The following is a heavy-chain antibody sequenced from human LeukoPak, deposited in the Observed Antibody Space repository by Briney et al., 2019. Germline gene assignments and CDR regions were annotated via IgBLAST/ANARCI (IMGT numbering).Heavy chain of an antibody. CDR3: ARNAGDYDFWSGYYPYYYYYYMDV. CDR1: GFTFSSYG. J-gene: IGHJ6*03. Sequence: GGSLRLSCAASGFTFSSYGMHWVRQAPGKGLEWVAFIRYDGSNKYYADSVKGRFTISRDNSKNTLYLQMNSLRAEDTAVYYCARNAGDYDFWSGYYPYYYYYYMDVWGKGTTVTVSS. V-gene: IGHV3-30*02. D-gene: IGHD3-3*01. CDR2: IRYDGSNK.